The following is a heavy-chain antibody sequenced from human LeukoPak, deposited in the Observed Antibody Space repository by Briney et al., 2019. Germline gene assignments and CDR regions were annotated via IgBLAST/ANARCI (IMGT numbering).Heavy chain of an antibody. V-gene: IGHV3-23*01. Sequence: GGSLRLSCAASGFTFSDYTMAWIRQAPGKGLEWVSTISESGDATYYADSVKGRFTISRDNSKNTLYLQMNSLRADDTAIYFCTRGGWVYWGQGTLVTVSS. D-gene: IGHD1-26*01. CDR3: TRGGWVY. CDR1: GFTFSDYT. CDR2: ISESGDAT. J-gene: IGHJ4*02.